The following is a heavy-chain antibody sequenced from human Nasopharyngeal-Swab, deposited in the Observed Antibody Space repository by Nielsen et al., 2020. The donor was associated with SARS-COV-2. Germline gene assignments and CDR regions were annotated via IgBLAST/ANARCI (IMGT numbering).Heavy chain of an antibody. Sequence: WIRQPPGKGLEWIGEINHSGSTNYNPSLKSRVTISVDTSKNQFSLKLSSVTAADTAVYYCASRLGDYGSRSNYYYYYYMDVWGKGTTVTVSS. D-gene: IGHD3-22*01. J-gene: IGHJ6*03. CDR2: INHSGST. CDR3: ASRLGDYGSRSNYYYYYYMDV. V-gene: IGHV4-34*01.